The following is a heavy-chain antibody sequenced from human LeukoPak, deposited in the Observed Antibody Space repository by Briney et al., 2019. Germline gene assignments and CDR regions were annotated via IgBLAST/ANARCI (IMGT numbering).Heavy chain of an antibody. CDR3: ARDRSLGIIDY. CDR1: GDSISSYY. J-gene: IGHJ4*02. V-gene: IGHV4-59*01. D-gene: IGHD3-16*01. CDR2: IYYSGTT. Sequence: SETLSLTCIVAGDSISSYYWSWIRQPPRRGLEWIGCIYYSGTTKYNPSLKSRVTISVDASKNHFSLNLTSVTAADTAVYYCARDRSLGIIDYWGQGTLVTVSS.